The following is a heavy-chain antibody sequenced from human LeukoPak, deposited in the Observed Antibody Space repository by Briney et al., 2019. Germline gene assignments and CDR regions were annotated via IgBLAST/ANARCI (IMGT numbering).Heavy chain of an antibody. CDR1: GGSFSGYY. V-gene: IGHV4-34*01. CDR2: INRSGST. D-gene: IGHD4-17*01. Sequence: PSETLSLTCAVYGGSFSGYYWSWIRQPPGKGLEWIGEINRSGSTNYNPSLKSRVTISVDTSKNQFSLKLSSVTAADTAVYYCARGNDYGDVFDYWGQGTLVTVSS. J-gene: IGHJ4*02. CDR3: ARGNDYGDVFDY.